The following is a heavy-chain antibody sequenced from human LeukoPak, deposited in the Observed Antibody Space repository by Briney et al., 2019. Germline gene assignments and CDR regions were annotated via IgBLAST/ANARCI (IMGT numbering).Heavy chain of an antibody. CDR2: INPSGGST. Sequence: ASVKVSCKASGYTFTSCDMHWVRQAPGQGLEWMGIINPSGGSTSYAQIFQGRVTMTRDTSTSTVYMGLSSLRSEDTAVYYCARGGSSWYRGSFQHWGQGTLVTVSS. V-gene: IGHV1-46*01. CDR1: GYTFTSCD. J-gene: IGHJ1*01. CDR3: ARGGSSWYRGSFQH. D-gene: IGHD6-13*01.